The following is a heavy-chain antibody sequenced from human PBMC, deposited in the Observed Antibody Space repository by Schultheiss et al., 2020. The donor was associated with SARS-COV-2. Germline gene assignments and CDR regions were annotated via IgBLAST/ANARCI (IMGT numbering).Heavy chain of an antibody. J-gene: IGHJ6*02. CDR2: ISSSSSTI. CDR1: GFTFSSYS. D-gene: IGHD3-22*01. CDR3: ARDLWLLDYYYGMDV. V-gene: IGHV3-48*01. Sequence: GESLKISCAASGFTFSSYSMNWVRQAPGKGLEWVSYISSSSSTIYYADSVKGRFTISRDNGKNSLYLQMNSLRAEDTAVYYCARDLWLLDYYYGMDVWGQGTTVTVSS.